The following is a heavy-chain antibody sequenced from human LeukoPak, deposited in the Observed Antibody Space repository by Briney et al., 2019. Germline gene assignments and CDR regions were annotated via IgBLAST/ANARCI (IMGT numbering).Heavy chain of an antibody. V-gene: IGHV4-34*01. CDR2: INHRGST. J-gene: IGHJ5*02. D-gene: IGHD3-3*01. CDR3: ARGRGPDYDFWSGYLNWFDP. Sequence: SETLSLTCAVYGGSFSGYYWSWIRQPPGKGLEWIGEINHRGSTNYNPSLKSRVTISVDTSKNQFSLKLSSVTAADTAVYYCARGRGPDYDFWSGYLNWFDPWGQGTLVTVSS. CDR1: GGSFSGYY.